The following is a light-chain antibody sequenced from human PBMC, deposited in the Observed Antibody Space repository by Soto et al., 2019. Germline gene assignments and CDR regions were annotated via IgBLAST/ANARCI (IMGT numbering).Light chain of an antibody. CDR2: DVS. V-gene: IGLV2-14*01. CDR1: SSDVGDYNY. Sequence: QSALTQPASVSGSPGQSITISCTGTSSDVGDYNYVSWYQQHPGKAPKLMIYDVSNRPSGVSNRFSGSKSGSTASLTISGLQAEDEADYYCSSYTSSTTRVFGGGTKVTVL. CDR3: SSYTSSTTRV. J-gene: IGLJ1*01.